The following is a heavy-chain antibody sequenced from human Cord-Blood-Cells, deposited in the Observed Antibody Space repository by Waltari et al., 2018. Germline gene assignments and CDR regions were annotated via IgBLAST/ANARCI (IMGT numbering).Heavy chain of an antibody. CDR1: GYTFTSNY. J-gene: IGHJ4*02. CDR3: ARVGHRGTAIDY. D-gene: IGHD5-18*01. CDR2: ITPSGGST. Sequence: QVQLVQSGAEVKKPGASVKVSCKASGYTFTSNYMHWVRQAPGQGLEWMGIITPSGGSTSYSQKFQGTVTMTSDTSTRTVYMELSRLRSEDTAVYYCARVGHRGTAIDYWGQGTLVTVSS. V-gene: IGHV1-46*01.